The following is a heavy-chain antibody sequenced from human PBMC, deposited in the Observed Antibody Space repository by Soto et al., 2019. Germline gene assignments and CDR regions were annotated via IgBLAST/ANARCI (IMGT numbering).Heavy chain of an antibody. CDR1: GFTFSSYE. CDR3: ARALDFWSGFLSD. J-gene: IGHJ4*02. V-gene: IGHV3-48*03. D-gene: IGHD3-3*01. Sequence: LRLSCAAPGFTFSSYEMNWIRQAPGKGLEWVSYISSGGTTIYYADSVKGRFTISRDNAKNSLYLQMNSLRAEDTAIYYCARALDFWSGFLSDWGQGTLVTVSS. CDR2: ISSGGTTI.